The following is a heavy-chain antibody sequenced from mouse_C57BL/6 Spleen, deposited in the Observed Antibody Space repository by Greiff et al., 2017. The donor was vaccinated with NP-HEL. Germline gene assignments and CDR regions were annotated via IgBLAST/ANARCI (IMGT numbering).Heavy chain of an antibody. CDR3: ARQADSSGYGY. D-gene: IGHD3-2*02. V-gene: IGHV5-6*01. Sequence: EVKLQESGGDLVKPGGSLKLSCAASGFAFSSYGMSWVRQTPDKRLEWVATISSGGSYTYYPDSVKGRFTISRDNAKNTLYLQMSSLKSEDTAMYYCARQADSSGYGYWGQGTTLTVSS. J-gene: IGHJ2*01. CDR2: ISSGGSYT. CDR1: GFAFSSYG.